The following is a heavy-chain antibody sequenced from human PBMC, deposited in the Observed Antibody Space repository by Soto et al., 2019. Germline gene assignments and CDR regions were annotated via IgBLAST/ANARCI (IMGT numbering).Heavy chain of an antibody. CDR1: GGSISNYDYY. V-gene: IGHV4-39*01. CDR2: LHYPGNT. J-gene: IGHJ4*02. D-gene: IGHD6-6*01. CDR3: ARIKDEYSNSYFDH. Sequence: PSETLSLTCTVSGGSISNYDYYWGWVRQPPGKGLEWIGGLHYPGNTYHYPSLKSRVTVSVDTSKNELSLKLTSVTAAATALYYCARIKDEYSNSYFDHWGEGTLVTVYS.